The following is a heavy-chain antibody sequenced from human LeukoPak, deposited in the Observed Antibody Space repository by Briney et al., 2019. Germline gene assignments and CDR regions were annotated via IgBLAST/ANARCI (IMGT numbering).Heavy chain of an antibody. CDR3: AKDRLSGYADY. J-gene: IGHJ4*02. Sequence: GGSLRLSCAASGFMFSGYSMDWVRQAPGKGLEWVSYISSSGGDTHYTDSVKGRFTISRDNAKNSLYLQMNSLRAEDTAVYYCAKDRLSGYADYWGQGTLVTVSS. CDR1: GFMFSGYS. V-gene: IGHV3-48*01. CDR2: ISSSGGDT. D-gene: IGHD5-12*01.